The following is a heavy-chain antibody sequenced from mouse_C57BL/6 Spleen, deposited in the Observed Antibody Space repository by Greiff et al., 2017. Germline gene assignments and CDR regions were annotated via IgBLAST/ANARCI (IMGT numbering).Heavy chain of an antibody. D-gene: IGHD3-1*01. V-gene: IGHV5-4*01. J-gene: IGHJ1*03. CDR1: GFTFSSYA. CDR2: ISDGGSYT. Sequence: EVKLVESGGGLVKPGGSLKLSCAASGFTFSSYAMPWVRQTPEKRLEWVATISDGGSYTYSPDNVKGRFTISRDNAKNNLYLQMSHLKSEDTAMYYCAGDRGRGYFDVWGTGTTVTVSS. CDR3: AGDRGRGYFDV.